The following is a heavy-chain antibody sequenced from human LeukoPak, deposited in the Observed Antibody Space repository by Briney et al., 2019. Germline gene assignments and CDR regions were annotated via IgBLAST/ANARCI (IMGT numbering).Heavy chain of an antibody. J-gene: IGHJ4*02. V-gene: IGHV3-33*08. CDR1: GFTFSSYA. D-gene: IGHD2-2*01. CDR3: ARGVTRYCSSTSCYYFDY. Sequence: GSLRLSCAASGFTFSSYAMHWVRQAPGKGLEWVAVIWYDGSNKYYADSVKGRFTISRDNSKHTLYLQINSLRAEDTAVYYCARGVTRYCSSTSCYYFDYWGQGTLVTVSS. CDR2: IWYDGSNK.